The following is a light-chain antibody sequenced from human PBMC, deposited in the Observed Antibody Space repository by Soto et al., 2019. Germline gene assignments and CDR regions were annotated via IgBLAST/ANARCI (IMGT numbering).Light chain of an antibody. V-gene: IGLV2-8*01. CDR2: EVS. J-gene: IGLJ2*01. Sequence: QSVLTQPPSASGSPGQSVTISCTGTSGDIGGYNYVSWYQHHPGKAPKLMIYEVSKRPSGVPDRFSGSKSGNTASLTVSGIQAEDEADYYCNSYAGNSLIFGGGTKLTVL. CDR3: NSYAGNSLI. CDR1: SGDIGGYNY.